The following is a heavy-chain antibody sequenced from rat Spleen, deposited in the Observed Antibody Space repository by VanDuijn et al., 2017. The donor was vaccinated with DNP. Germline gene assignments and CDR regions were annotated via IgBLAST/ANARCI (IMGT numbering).Heavy chain of an antibody. J-gene: IGHJ3*01. CDR1: GFSLTSFG. CDR2: IQSGGST. CDR3: ARGGLLASGWFAY. D-gene: IGHD1-7*01. V-gene: IGHV2-77*01. Sequence: QVQMKETGPGLVQTTQTLSVTCTVSGFSLTSFGVHWVRQAPGKGLEWMGRIQSGGSTDYNSALKSRLSSSRETSNSQGFLKINSVQTEDTAMYFCARGGLLASGWFAYWGQGTLVTVSS.